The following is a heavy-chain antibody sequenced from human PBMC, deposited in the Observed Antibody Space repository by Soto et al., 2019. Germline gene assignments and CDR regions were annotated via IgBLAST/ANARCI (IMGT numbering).Heavy chain of an antibody. D-gene: IGHD2-15*01. CDR2: FDPEDGET. J-gene: IGHJ6*02. V-gene: IGHV1-24*01. CDR1: GYTLTELS. CDR3: ATSLGYCSGGSCPYGMDV. Sequence: ASVKVSCKVSGYTLTELSMHWVRQAPGKGHEWMGGFDPEDGETIYAQKFQGRVTMTVDTSTDTAYMELSSLRSEDTAVYYCATSLGYCSGGSCPYGMDVWGQGTTVTVSS.